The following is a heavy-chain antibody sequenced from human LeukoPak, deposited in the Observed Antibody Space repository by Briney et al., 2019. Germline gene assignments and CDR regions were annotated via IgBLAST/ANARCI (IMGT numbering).Heavy chain of an antibody. CDR3: AKAPRGGGYFDY. J-gene: IGHJ4*02. CDR2: ISYDGSNK. V-gene: IGHV3-30*18. D-gene: IGHD3-16*01. Sequence: GGSLRLSCAASGFTFSSYGMHWVRRAPGKGLEWVAVISYDGSNKYYADSVKGRFTISRDNSKNTLYLQMNSLRAEDTAVYYCAKAPRGGGYFDYWGQGTLVTVSS. CDR1: GFTFSSYG.